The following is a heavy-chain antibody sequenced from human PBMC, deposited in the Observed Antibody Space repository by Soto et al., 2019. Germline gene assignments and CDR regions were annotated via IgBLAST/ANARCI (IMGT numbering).Heavy chain of an antibody. Sequence: QVQLQESGPGLVEPSGTLSLTCTVSGASVSSGGWWTWLRQPPGKGLEWIGEIYHSGSTNYNPSLRCGFSTSKDNSKNHSPLRLNYVPAADTPLYYCPPNPGGLNFVFRSWGQGPLVTVSS. D-gene: IGHD3-16*01. CDR2: IYHSGST. J-gene: IGHJ4*02. V-gene: IGHV4-4*02. CDR1: GASVSSGGW. CDR3: PPNPGGLNFVFRS.